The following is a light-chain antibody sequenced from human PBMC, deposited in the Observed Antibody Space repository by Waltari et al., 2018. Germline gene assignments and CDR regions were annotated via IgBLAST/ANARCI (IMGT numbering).Light chain of an antibody. CDR3: QQYITSPVT. CDR2: WAS. J-gene: IGKJ5*01. V-gene: IGKV4-1*01. CDR1: QTVMYFSNNKDY. Sequence: DIVMTQSPDSLAVSLGERATINFKSRQTVMYFSNNKDYLAWYQQKPGQPPKLLIYWASTRESGVPDRFSGSGSATNFTLTINSLQAEDVAVYWCQQYITSPVTFGQGTRLEIK.